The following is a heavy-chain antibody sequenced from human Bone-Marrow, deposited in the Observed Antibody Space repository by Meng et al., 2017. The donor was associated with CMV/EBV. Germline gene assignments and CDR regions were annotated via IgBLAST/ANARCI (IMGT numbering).Heavy chain of an antibody. V-gene: IGHV1-2*02. CDR1: GYTFTGYY. Sequence: ASVKVSCKASGYTFTGYYIHWVRQAPGEGLEWMGWINSNTGGTKFPQTFQGRVTMTRDTSITTAYMELSRLRSDDTAVYFFARGLRQADYWGQGTLVTVSS. CDR2: INSNTGGT. CDR3: ARGLRQADY. J-gene: IGHJ4*02.